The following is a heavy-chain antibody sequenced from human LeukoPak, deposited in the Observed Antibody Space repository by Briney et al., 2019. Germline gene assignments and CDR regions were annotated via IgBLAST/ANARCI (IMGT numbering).Heavy chain of an antibody. CDR3: ARESYDFWSGKRPYYYYYIDV. V-gene: IGHV1-69*05. CDR1: GGTFSSYA. Sequence: SVEVSCKASGGTFSSYAISWVRQAPGQGLEWMGGIIPIFGTANYAQKFQGRVTITTDESTSTAYMELSSLRSEDTAVYYCARESYDFWSGKRPYYYYYIDVWGKGSTVTVSS. CDR2: IIPIFGTA. D-gene: IGHD3-3*01. J-gene: IGHJ6*03.